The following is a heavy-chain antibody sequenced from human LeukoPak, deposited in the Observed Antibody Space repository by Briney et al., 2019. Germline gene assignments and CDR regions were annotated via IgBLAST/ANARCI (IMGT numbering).Heavy chain of an antibody. CDR1: GDSFSSNF. CDR2: IYNGGST. Sequence: SETLSLTCAVSGDSFSSNFWSWIWNPPGKALGWMGYIYNGGSTNYIPSLKNRLTISVDTSQNHFSLNLSSVTAADTALYYSAKEGSHSGWFDYGGQGTLVTVS. J-gene: IGHJ4*02. V-gene: IGHV4-59*01. CDR3: AKEGSHSGWFDY. D-gene: IGHD6-19*01.